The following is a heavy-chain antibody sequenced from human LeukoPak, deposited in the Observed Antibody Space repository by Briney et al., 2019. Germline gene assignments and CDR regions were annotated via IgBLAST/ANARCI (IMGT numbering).Heavy chain of an antibody. Sequence: PGRSLRLSCAASGFTFDDYAMHWVRQAPGKGLEWVSGISWNSGSIGYADSVKGRFTISRDNAKNSLYLQMNSLRAEDTALYYCAKGLMEWELLRPLIFDYWGQGTLVTVSS. CDR3: AKGLMEWELLRPLIFDY. J-gene: IGHJ4*02. CDR1: GFTFDDYA. D-gene: IGHD1-26*01. V-gene: IGHV3-9*01. CDR2: ISWNSGSI.